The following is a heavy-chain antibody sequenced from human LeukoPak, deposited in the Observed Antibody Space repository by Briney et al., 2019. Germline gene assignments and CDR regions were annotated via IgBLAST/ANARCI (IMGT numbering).Heavy chain of an antibody. D-gene: IGHD5-12*01. V-gene: IGHV4-59*04. Sequence: SETLSLTCTVSGGSISSYYWSWIRQPPEKGLEWIGTIYYSGTTYYYNPSLRSRVTISLDKSKNQFSLKLRSVTATDTAAYYCARYSSSDAFDIWGQGTMVTVSS. J-gene: IGHJ3*02. CDR2: IYYSGTT. CDR1: GGSISSYY. CDR3: ARYSSSDAFDI.